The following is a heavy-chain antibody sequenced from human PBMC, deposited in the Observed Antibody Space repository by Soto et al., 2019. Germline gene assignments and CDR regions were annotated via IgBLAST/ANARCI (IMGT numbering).Heavy chain of an antibody. V-gene: IGHV3-53*01. CDR3: ARDPRPSDYYSYSGMDV. CDR2: IFVGGSA. D-gene: IGHD6-6*01. Sequence: VQLVESGGGLIQPGGSLRLSCAASGFSVSYNCMTWVRQAPGKGLEWVSVIFVGGSAYYADSVSGRFTISRDDSKHTVYLQRNSLRAEDTAVYYCARDPRPSDYYSYSGMDVWGQVTTVTVSS. CDR1: GFSVSYNC. J-gene: IGHJ6*02.